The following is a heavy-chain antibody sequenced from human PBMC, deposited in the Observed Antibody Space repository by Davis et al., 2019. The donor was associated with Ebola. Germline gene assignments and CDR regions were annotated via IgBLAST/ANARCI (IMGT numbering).Heavy chain of an antibody. J-gene: IGHJ4*02. CDR1: GFTFSDYY. V-gene: IGHV3-11*06. D-gene: IGHD2/OR15-2a*01. CDR2: ISSSSSYT. CDR3: AKDVYFSQPDY. Sequence: GESLKTPCAASGFTFSDYYMSWIRQAPGKGLEWVSYISSSSSYTNYAGSVKGRFTISRDNSKNTLYLQMNSLRAEDTAVYYCAKDVYFSQPDYWGQGTLVTVSS.